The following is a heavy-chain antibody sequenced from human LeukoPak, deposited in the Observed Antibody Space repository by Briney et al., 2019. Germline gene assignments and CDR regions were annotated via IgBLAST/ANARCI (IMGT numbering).Heavy chain of an antibody. CDR1: GFTVSSNY. Sequence: PGGSLRLSCAASGFTVSSNYMSWVRQAPGKGLEWVSVIYSGGSTYYADSVKGRFTISRDNSKNTLYLQMNSLRAEDTAVYYCATQSASVSRSGDFWSGYHLYDYYYYGMDVWGQGTTVTVSS. V-gene: IGHV3-53*01. CDR2: IYSGGST. D-gene: IGHD3-3*01. J-gene: IGHJ6*02. CDR3: ATQSASVSRSGDFWSGYHLYDYYYYGMDV.